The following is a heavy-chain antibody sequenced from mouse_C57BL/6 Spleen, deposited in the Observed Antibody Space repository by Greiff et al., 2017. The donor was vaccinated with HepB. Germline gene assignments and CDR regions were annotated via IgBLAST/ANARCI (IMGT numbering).Heavy chain of an antibody. Sequence: QVQLKQPGAELVKPGASVKVSCKASGYTFTSYWMHWVKQRPGQGLEWIGRIHPSDSDTNYNQKFKGKATLTVDKSSSTAYMQLSSLTSEDSAVYYCAMERDYDEDYAMDYWGQGTSVTVSS. J-gene: IGHJ4*01. CDR2: IHPSDSDT. V-gene: IGHV1-74*01. CDR1: GYTFTSYW. CDR3: AMERDYDEDYAMDY. D-gene: IGHD2-4*01.